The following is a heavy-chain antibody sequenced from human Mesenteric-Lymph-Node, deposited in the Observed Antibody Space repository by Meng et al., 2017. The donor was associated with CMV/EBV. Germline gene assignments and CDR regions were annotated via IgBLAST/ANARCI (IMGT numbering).Heavy chain of an antibody. D-gene: IGHD3-22*01. CDR2: IYYSGST. CDR1: GCSISSISYY. V-gene: IGHV4-39*07. J-gene: IGHJ4*02. Sequence: QLQLQESGPGLVKPSETLSLTCTVSGCSISSISYYWGWIRQPPGKGLEWIGSIYYSGSTYYNPSLKSRATISVDTSKNQFSLKLSSVTAADTAVYYCARDGDYYDSSGYNPFDYWGQGTLVTVSS. CDR3: ARDGDYYDSSGYNPFDY.